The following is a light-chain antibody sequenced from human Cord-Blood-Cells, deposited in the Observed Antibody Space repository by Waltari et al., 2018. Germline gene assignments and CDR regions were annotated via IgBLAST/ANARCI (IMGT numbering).Light chain of an antibody. Sequence: QSLLTQPPSASGTPEQRVTISCSGSSSNIGSNTVNWYKQLPGTAPKLLIYSNSQQASGVPDRFSGSNSSTSASLAISGLQSGYEADYYCAAWDDSLNGYVFRTGTKVTVL. V-gene: IGLV1-44*01. CDR1: SSNIGSNT. CDR3: AAWDDSLNGYV. CDR2: SNS. J-gene: IGLJ1*01.